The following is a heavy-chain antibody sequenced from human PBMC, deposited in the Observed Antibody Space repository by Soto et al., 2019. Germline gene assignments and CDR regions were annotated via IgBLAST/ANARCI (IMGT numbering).Heavy chain of an antibody. CDR2: INSRGSTI. D-gene: IGHD2-15*01. Sequence: PGGSLRLSCAASGFRFSDYYMTWIRQAPGKGLEWVSYINSRGSTIYHADSVRGRFTVSRDNAKNSLYLQMNSLRVEDTAVYFCARARPDIVMVVGETPGYYGMAVWGQGTTVTVSS. J-gene: IGHJ6*02. CDR3: ARARPDIVMVVGETPGYYGMAV. V-gene: IGHV3-11*01. CDR1: GFRFSDYY.